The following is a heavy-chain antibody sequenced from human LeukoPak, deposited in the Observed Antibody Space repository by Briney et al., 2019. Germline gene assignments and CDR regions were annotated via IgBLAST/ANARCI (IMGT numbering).Heavy chain of an antibody. Sequence: PSETLSLTCAVSGGPISSSYWRSLVRQPPGKGPEWIGENYHRGSTNHNPSPKSRVTISVNKSNNQFSLTLGSVTAADTAVYYCARITGRGYCTSSSCRGAWFDPWGQGTLVTVSS. CDR2: NYHRGST. CDR1: GGPISSSYW. V-gene: IGHV4-4*02. J-gene: IGHJ5*02. D-gene: IGHD2-2*01. CDR3: ARITGRGYCTSSSCRGAWFDP.